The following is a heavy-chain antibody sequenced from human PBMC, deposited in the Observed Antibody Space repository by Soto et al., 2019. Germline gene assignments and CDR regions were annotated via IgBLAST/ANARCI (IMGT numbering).Heavy chain of an antibody. V-gene: IGHV3-74*01. D-gene: IGHD4-17*01. J-gene: IGHJ4*02. CDR1: GFTFSSNW. Sequence: PGGSLRLSCAASGFTFSSNWMHWVRQAPGKGLVWVARINSDGSTTNYADSVKGRFTISRDNARNTLYLQMNSLRAEDSAIYYCARVWHGDYDDWGQGTQVTVSS. CDR2: INSDGSTT. CDR3: ARVWHGDYDD.